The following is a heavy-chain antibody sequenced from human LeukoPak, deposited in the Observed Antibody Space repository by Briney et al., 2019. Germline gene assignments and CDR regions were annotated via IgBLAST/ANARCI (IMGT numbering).Heavy chain of an antibody. CDR1: GGSISSHY. Sequence: SETLSLTCTVSGGSISSHYWSWIRQPPGKELEWIGYIYYSGSTNYNPSLKSRVTISVDTSKNQFSLKLSSVTTADTAVYYCARGPYYFDYWGQGTLVTVSS. CDR3: ARGPYYFDY. CDR2: IYYSGST. J-gene: IGHJ4*02. V-gene: IGHV4-59*11.